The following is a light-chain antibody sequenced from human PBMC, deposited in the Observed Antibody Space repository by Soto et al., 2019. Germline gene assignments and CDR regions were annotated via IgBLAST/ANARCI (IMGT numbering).Light chain of an antibody. V-gene: IGKV3-20*01. CDR3: QQYGSSPLIT. Sequence: EIVLTQSPGTLSLSPGERATLSCRASQSVSSSYLAWYQQKHGQAPRLLIYGASSRATGIPDRFSGSGSGTDFTLTISRLELEDFAVYYCQQYGSSPLITFGQGTRLEIK. CDR1: QSVSSSY. CDR2: GAS. J-gene: IGKJ5*01.